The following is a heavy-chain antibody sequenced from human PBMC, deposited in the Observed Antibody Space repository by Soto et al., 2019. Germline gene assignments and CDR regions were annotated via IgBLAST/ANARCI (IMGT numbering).Heavy chain of an antibody. V-gene: IGHV3-9*01. Sequence: GGSLRLSCAASGFTFDDYAMHWVRQAPGKGLEWVSGISWNSGSIVYADSVKGRFTISRDNAKNSLYLQMNSLRAEDTALYYCAKDKLDAPKAFDIWGQGTMVNVSS. D-gene: IGHD3-9*01. CDR2: ISWNSGSI. J-gene: IGHJ3*02. CDR1: GFTFDDYA. CDR3: AKDKLDAPKAFDI.